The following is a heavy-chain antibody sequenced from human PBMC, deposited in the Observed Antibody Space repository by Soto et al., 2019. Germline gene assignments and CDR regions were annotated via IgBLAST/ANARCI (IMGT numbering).Heavy chain of an antibody. D-gene: IGHD3-16*01. Sequence: ASVKGYWKASGYTFTGYYIHWVRRAPGQGLEWMGGINPNSGGTNYAQKFQGWVTMTRDTSISTAYMELSRLRSDDTAVYYCARAVLGQYDYVWGSSRYYYGMDVWGQGTTVTVSS. J-gene: IGHJ6*02. CDR3: ARAVLGQYDYVWGSSRYYYGMDV. V-gene: IGHV1-2*04. CDR2: INPNSGGT. CDR1: GYTFTGYY.